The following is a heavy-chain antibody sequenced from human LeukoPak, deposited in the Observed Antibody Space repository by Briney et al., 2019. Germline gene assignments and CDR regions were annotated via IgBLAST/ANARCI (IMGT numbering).Heavy chain of an antibody. V-gene: IGHV3-21*01. J-gene: IGHJ4*02. D-gene: IGHD6-19*01. CDR1: GFTFSSYS. CDR3: ASVAVAGYFDS. Sequence: TGGSLRLSCAASGFTFSSYSMNWVRQAPGKGLEWVSSISSGSSYIYYADSVKGRFTISRDNAKNSLYLQMNSLRAEDTAVYYCASVAVAGYFDSWGQGTLVTVSS. CDR2: ISSGSSYI.